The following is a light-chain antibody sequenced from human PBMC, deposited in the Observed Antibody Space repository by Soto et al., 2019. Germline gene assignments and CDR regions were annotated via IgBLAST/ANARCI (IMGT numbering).Light chain of an antibody. V-gene: IGKV3-20*01. CDR1: QSVNSTY. CDR3: QHYGSSSRT. CDR2: GAS. J-gene: IGKJ1*01. Sequence: DIVLTQSPGTLSSSPGDRATLSCRASQSVNSTYLAWYQQKPGQAPRVLIYGASSLATGIPDRFSGSGSGTDFTLTISSLEPEDFAVYYCQHYGSSSRTFGQGTKVDIK.